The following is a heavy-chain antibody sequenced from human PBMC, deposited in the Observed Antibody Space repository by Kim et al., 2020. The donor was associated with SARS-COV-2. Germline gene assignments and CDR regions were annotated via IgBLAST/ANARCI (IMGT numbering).Heavy chain of an antibody. CDR3: AAREYSGYDSGLGY. Sequence: GGSLRLSCAASGFTFSSYAMHWVRQAPGKGLEWVAVISYDGSNKYYADSVKGRFTISRDNSKNTLYLQMNSLRAEDTAVYYCAAREYSGYDSGLGYWGQG. CDR1: GFTFSSYA. V-gene: IGHV3-30-3*01. J-gene: IGHJ4*02. CDR2: ISYDGSNK. D-gene: IGHD5-12*01.